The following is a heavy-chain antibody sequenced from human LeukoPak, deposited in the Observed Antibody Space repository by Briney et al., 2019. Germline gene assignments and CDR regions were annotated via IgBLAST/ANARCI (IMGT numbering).Heavy chain of an antibody. Sequence: GGSLRLSCAASGFTFSSYSMNWVRQAPGKGLEWVSSISDDSKYIYYADSVKGRFSISRDNAKRSLYLQMNSQRAEDTAVYYCARNVYYDSGTYHSGFDYWGLGTLVTVSS. CDR3: ARNVYYDSGTYHSGFDY. CDR2: ISDDSKYI. D-gene: IGHD3-10*01. J-gene: IGHJ4*02. CDR1: GFTFSSYS. V-gene: IGHV3-21*01.